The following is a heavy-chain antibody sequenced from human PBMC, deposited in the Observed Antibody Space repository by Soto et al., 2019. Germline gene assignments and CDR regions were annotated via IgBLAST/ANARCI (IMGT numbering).Heavy chain of an antibody. CDR3: ARDGSHYDVDY. V-gene: IGHV3-33*01. Sequence: LVESGGGVAQPGRSLRLSCATSGFSFGPSGMHWVRQAPGKRLEWVAIIWNDGSTTYYADSVRGRFTISRDNSKNTLYLQMNSLRDEDTAVYYCARDGSHYDVDYWGQGTLVTVS. D-gene: IGHD4-4*01. CDR2: IWNDGSTT. CDR1: GFSFGPSG. J-gene: IGHJ4*02.